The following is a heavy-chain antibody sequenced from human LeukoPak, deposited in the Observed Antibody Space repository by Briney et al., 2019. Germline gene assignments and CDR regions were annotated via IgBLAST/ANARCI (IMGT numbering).Heavy chain of an antibody. Sequence: ASVKVSCKASGFSFTVYYIHWVRQAPGQGLEWMGWISPDSGGTNFAQKFQSRVTMTRDTSISTAYMELSRLRSDDTAVYYCAKDGRNIVANRNHHFDYWGQGTLVTVSS. J-gene: IGHJ4*02. CDR2: ISPDSGGT. V-gene: IGHV1-2*02. D-gene: IGHD5-12*01. CDR1: GFSFTVYY. CDR3: AKDGRNIVANRNHHFDY.